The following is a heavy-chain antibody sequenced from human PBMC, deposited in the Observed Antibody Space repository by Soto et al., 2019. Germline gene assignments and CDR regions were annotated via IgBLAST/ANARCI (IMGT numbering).Heavy chain of an antibody. D-gene: IGHD3-22*01. CDR3: ARLTKGYDSSGYYLNYYYYYGMDV. J-gene: IGHJ6*02. Sequence: SETLSLTCTVSGGSISSGGYYWSWIRQHPGKGLEWIGYIYYSGSTYYNPSLKSRVTISVDTSKNQFSLKLSSVTAADTAVYYCARLTKGYDSSGYYLNYYYYYGMDVWGQGTTVTVSS. CDR1: GGSISSGGYY. V-gene: IGHV4-31*03. CDR2: IYYSGST.